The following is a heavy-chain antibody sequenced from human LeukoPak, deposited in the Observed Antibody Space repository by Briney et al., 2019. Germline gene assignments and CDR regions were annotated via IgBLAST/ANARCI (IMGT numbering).Heavy chain of an antibody. Sequence: GGVVRLSCAASVFTFSTYNMNCVRQAPGKGLEWVSSISSSSSTIYYADSMKGRFTISRDNAKNSFYLQMNSLRAEGTAVYYCATLYSGSYDYWGQGTLVSVSS. CDR2: ISSSSSTI. J-gene: IGHJ4*02. D-gene: IGHD1-26*01. CDR3: ATLYSGSYDY. V-gene: IGHV3-48*01. CDR1: VFTFSTYN.